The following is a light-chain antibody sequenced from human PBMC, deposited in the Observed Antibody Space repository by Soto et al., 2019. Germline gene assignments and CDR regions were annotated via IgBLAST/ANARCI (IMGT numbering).Light chain of an antibody. CDR1: QDISNY. CDR2: AAS. J-gene: IGKJ2*01. CDR3: QQYGDYPYT. V-gene: IGKV1-16*02. Sequence: DIQMTQSPSSLSASVGDRVTITCRASQDISNYLAWIQQKPGQAPKSLIFAASSLQSGVPLKFSGSGSGTYFTLTISSLQPEDCATYYCQQYGDYPYTFGQGTKLQIK.